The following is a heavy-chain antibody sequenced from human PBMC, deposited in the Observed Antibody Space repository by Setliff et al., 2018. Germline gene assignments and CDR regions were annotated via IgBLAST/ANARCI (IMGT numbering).Heavy chain of an antibody. Sequence: PSETLSLTGTVSGGSISSDDNYWSWIRLPPGKGLEWIGYIHNSGTAYYNPSLRSRLTISVDTSKNQYSLKLNSVTAADTAVYYCARRLRESHAFHIWGQGTLVTVSS. CDR1: GGSISSDDNY. CDR3: ARRLRESHAFHI. V-gene: IGHV4-30-4*08. D-gene: IGHD2-15*01. CDR2: IHNSGTA. J-gene: IGHJ3*02.